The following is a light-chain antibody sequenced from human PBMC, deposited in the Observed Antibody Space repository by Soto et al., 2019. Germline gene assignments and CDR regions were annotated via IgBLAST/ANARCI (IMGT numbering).Light chain of an antibody. CDR1: SSKIVADYD. V-gene: IGLV1-40*01. CDR3: QSYDSRPRGYGV. Sequence: QSVLTQPPSVSGAPGQRVTLSCTGSSSKIVADYDVHRYQQLPGTAPKLLISGNSNRPSGVPDRFSGTKSGTSASLAITWLQAEDEADYYCQSYDSRPRGYGVFGGGTKLTVL. CDR2: GNS. J-gene: IGLJ2*01.